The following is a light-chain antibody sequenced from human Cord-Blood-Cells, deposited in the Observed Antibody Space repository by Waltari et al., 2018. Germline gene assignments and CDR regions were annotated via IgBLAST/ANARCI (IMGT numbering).Light chain of an antibody. CDR3: QQYNSYSPWT. V-gene: IGKV1-5*03. J-gene: IGKJ1*01. Sequence: DIQMTQSPSTLSASVGDRVTITCRASQSISSWLAWYQQKPGKAPKLLIYKASSLESGGPSRFSGSGSGTAFTLTISSLQPDDFATDYCQQYNSYSPWTFGQGTKVEIK. CDR1: QSISSW. CDR2: KAS.